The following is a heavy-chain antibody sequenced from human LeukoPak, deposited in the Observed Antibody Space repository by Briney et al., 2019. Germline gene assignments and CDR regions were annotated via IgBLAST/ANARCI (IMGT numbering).Heavy chain of an antibody. V-gene: IGHV4-39*01. Sequence: PSETLSLTCTVSGGSISSSSYYWGWIRQPPGKGLEWIGSIYYSGSTYYNPSLKSRVTISVDTSKNQFSLKLSSVTAADTAVYYCARPVVPAGAFDYWGQGTLVTVSS. CDR3: ARPVVPAGAFDY. J-gene: IGHJ4*02. CDR1: GGSISSSSYY. D-gene: IGHD2-2*01. CDR2: IYYSGST.